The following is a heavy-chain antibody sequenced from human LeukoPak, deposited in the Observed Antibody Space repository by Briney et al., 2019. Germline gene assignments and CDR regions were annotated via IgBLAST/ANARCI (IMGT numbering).Heavy chain of an antibody. CDR3: ARALRDWGSISTYYFDY. D-gene: IGHD7-27*01. CDR2: IYYSGST. V-gene: IGHV4-39*07. Sequence: SETLSLTCTVSGGSISSSSYYWGWIRQPPGKGLEWIGSIYYSGSTYYNPSLKSRVTISVDTSKNQFSLKLSSVTAADTAVYYCARALRDWGSISTYYFDYWGQGTLVTVSS. J-gene: IGHJ4*02. CDR1: GGSISSSSYY.